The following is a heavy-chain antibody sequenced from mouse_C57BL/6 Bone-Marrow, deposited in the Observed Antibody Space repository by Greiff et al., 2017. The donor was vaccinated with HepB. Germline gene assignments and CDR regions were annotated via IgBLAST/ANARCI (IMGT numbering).Heavy chain of an antibody. J-gene: IGHJ4*01. CDR1: GFSLTSYG. V-gene: IGHV2-4*01. CDR3: AKNRRVTTRYYAMDY. D-gene: IGHD2-2*01. Sequence: QVQLKESGPGLVQPSQSLSITCTVSGFSLTSYGVHWVRQPPGKGLEWLGVIWSGGSTDYNAAFISRLSISKDNSKSQVFFKMNSLQADDTAIYYCAKNRRVTTRYYAMDYWGQGTSVTVSS. CDR2: IWSGGST.